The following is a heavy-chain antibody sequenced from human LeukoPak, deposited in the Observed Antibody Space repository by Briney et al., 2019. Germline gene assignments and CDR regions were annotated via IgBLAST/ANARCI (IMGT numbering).Heavy chain of an antibody. J-gene: IGHJ6*02. CDR1: GFTVSRNY. CDR2: IYSGGST. CDR3: VKSTRVTTAYYYYGMDV. V-gene: IGHV3-53*05. Sequence: PGGSLRLSCAASGFTVSRNYMNWVRQAPGKGLEWVSVIYSGGSTYYADSVKGRFTISRDNSENTLYFQMNSLRAEDTAVYYCVKSTRVTTAYYYYGMDVWGQGTTVTVSS. D-gene: IGHD4-17*01.